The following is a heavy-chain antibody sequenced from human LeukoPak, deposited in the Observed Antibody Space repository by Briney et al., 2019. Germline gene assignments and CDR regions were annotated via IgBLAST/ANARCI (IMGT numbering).Heavy chain of an antibody. CDR1: GGTFSSYA. V-gene: IGHV1-69*13. D-gene: IGHD4-17*01. J-gene: IGHJ5*02. Sequence: ASVKVSCKASGGTFSSYAISWVRQAPGQGLEWMGGIIPIFGTANYAQKFQGRVTITADESTSTAYMELSSLRSEDTTVYYCARGRTDSGDYVWFDPWGQGTLVTVSS. CDR2: IIPIFGTA. CDR3: ARGRTDSGDYVWFDP.